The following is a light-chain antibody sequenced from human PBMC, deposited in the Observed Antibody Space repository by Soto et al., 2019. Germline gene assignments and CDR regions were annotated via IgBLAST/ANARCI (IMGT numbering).Light chain of an antibody. J-gene: IGKJ1*01. Sequence: EIVMTQSPATLSVSPGGRATLSCRASQSISDTLAWYQQKPGQAPRLLIYGASARATGFPDRFSGSGSGTDFTLTISRLEPEDFAVYYCQQYGSSGTFGQGTKVDIK. V-gene: IGKV3-20*01. CDR2: GAS. CDR3: QQYGSSGT. CDR1: QSISDT.